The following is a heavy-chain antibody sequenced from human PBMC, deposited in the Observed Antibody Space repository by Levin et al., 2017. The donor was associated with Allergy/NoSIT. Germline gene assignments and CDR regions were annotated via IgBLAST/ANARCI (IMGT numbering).Heavy chain of an antibody. Sequence: PAASVKVSCKASGGTFSSYAISWVRQAPGQGLEWMGGIIPIFGTANYALKFQGRVTITADESTSTAYMELSSLRSEDTAVYYCARVRGYDSSGYYQNYYGMDVWGQGTTVTVSS. CDR2: IIPIFGTA. CDR1: GGTFSSYA. J-gene: IGHJ6*02. D-gene: IGHD3-22*01. V-gene: IGHV1-69*13. CDR3: ARVRGYDSSGYYQNYYGMDV.